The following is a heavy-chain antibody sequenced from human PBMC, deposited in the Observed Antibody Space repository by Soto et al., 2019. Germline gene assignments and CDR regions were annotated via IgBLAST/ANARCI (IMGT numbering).Heavy chain of an antibody. V-gene: IGHV1-18*04. Sequence: QVQLVQSGAEVKKPGASVKVSCKASGYTFTSYGISWVRQAPGQGLEWMGWISAYNGNTNYAQKLQGRVTMTTDTYTSTAYMELRSLRYDDTGVYYCARWGPGSGSYYYYGMDVWGQGTTVTVSS. CDR3: ARWGPGSGSYYYYGMDV. CDR1: GYTFTSYG. CDR2: ISAYNGNT. J-gene: IGHJ6*02. D-gene: IGHD3-10*01.